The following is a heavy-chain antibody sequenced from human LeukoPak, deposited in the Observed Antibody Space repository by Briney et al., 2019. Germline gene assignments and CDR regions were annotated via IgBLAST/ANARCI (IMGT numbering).Heavy chain of an antibody. CDR3: AKDPAHYYDSSGYYSY. Sequence: PGGSLRLSCAASGFTFSSYAMSWVRQAPGKGLEWVSAIRGSGGSTYYADSVKGRFTISRDNSKNTLYLQMNSLRAEDTAVYYCAKDPAHYYDSSGYYSYWGQGTLVTVSS. V-gene: IGHV3-23*01. D-gene: IGHD3-22*01. CDR1: GFTFSSYA. CDR2: IRGSGGST. J-gene: IGHJ4*02.